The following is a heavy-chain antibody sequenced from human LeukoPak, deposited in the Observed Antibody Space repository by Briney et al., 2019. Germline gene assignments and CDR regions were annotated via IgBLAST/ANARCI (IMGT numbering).Heavy chain of an antibody. Sequence: GGSLRLSCAPSGLTFSKYWMLWVRQAPGEGLESVSRINTEGTGTTYADSVKGRFTVSRDYTDNTMFLQMNSVRHEDTAVYYCATKQWLAPPPDSWGQGTPVTVSS. J-gene: IGHJ4*02. CDR1: GLTFSKYW. D-gene: IGHD6-19*01. CDR2: INTEGTGT. V-gene: IGHV3-74*01. CDR3: ATKQWLAPPPDS.